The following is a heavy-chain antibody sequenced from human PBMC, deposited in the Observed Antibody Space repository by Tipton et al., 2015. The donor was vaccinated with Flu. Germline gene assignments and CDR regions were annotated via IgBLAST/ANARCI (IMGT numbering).Heavy chain of an antibody. CDR2: VYRPGST. Sequence: TLSLTCVVSTYSIGSDCYWAWIRQPPGKGLEWIGSVYRPGSTYYNPSLKSRVTISVDTSKSQVSLKLTSVTAADSAVYYCASGRTQNLDFTYYSLDVWGQGTTVSVSS. J-gene: IGHJ6*02. CDR3: ASGRTQNLDFTYYSLDV. V-gene: IGHV4-38-2*01. CDR1: TYSIGSDCY. D-gene: IGHD1-14*01.